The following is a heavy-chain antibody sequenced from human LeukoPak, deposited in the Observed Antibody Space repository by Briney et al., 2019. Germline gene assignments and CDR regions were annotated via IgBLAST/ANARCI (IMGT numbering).Heavy chain of an antibody. CDR1: GGSISSYY. CDR3: ARDQRAIFGVAAGFDP. D-gene: IGHD3-3*01. CDR2: IYYSGST. Sequence: SETLSLTCTVSGGSISSYYWSWIRQPPGKGLEWIGYIYYSGSTNYNPSLKSRVTISVDTSKNQFSLKLSSVTAADTAVYYCARDQRAIFGVAAGFDPWGKGPLVTVSS. J-gene: IGHJ5*02. V-gene: IGHV4-59*01.